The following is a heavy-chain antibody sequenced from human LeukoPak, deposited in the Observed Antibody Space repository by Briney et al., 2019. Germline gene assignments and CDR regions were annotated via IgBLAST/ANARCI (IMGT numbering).Heavy chain of an antibody. CDR1: GYTFTGYY. CDR2: INPNSGGT. Sequence: ASVKVSCKASGYTFTGYYMHWVRQAPGQGLEWMGWINPNSGGTNYAQKFQGRVTMTRDTSISTAYMELSRLRSDDTAVYYCARSPPNYYDSSGYLLRDNWFDPWGQGTLVTVSS. V-gene: IGHV1-2*02. J-gene: IGHJ5*02. CDR3: ARSPPNYYDSSGYLLRDNWFDP. D-gene: IGHD3-22*01.